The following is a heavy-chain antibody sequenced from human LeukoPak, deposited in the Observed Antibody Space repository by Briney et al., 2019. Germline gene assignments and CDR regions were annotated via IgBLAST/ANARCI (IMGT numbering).Heavy chain of an antibody. J-gene: IGHJ6*02. CDR1: GFTFSSYE. CDR3: ARDPNRDELLWFGELLYNSKNHYGMDV. V-gene: IGHV3-48*03. CDR2: ISSSGSTI. D-gene: IGHD3-10*01. Sequence: PGGSLRLSCAASGFTFSSYEMNWVRQAPGKGLEWVSYISSSGSTIYYADSVKGRFTISRDNAKNSLYLQINSLRAEDTAVYYCARDPNRDELLWFGELLYNSKNHYGMDVWGQGTTVTVSS.